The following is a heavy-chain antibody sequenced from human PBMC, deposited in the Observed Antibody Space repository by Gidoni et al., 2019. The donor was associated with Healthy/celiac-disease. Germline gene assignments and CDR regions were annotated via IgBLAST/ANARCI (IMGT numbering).Heavy chain of an antibody. J-gene: IGHJ6*02. CDR2: IIPIFGTA. D-gene: IGHD3-10*01. Sequence: QVQLVQSADEVKQPGPSVKVSCKASGRTFSSYAISWVRQAPGQGLEWMGGIIPIFGTANYAQKFQDRVTITADESTSTAYMELSSLGSEDTAVYYCARGHGSGSYYYYYGMDVWGQGTTVTVSS. CDR1: GRTFSSYA. V-gene: IGHV1-69*01. CDR3: ARGHGSGSYYYYYGMDV.